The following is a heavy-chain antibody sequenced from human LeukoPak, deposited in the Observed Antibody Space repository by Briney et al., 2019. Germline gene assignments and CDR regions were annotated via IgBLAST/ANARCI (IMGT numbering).Heavy chain of an antibody. CDR2: INPNSGGT. D-gene: IGHD5-18*01. V-gene: IGHV1-2*04. Sequence: ASVKVSCKASGYTFTGYYMHWVRQAPGQGLEWMAWINPNSGGTNYAQKFQGWVTMTRDTSISTAYMELSRLRSDDTAVYYCARDLRPAGYSYGYVGGFDPWGQGTLVTVSS. J-gene: IGHJ5*02. CDR1: GYTFTGYY. CDR3: ARDLRPAGYSYGYVGGFDP.